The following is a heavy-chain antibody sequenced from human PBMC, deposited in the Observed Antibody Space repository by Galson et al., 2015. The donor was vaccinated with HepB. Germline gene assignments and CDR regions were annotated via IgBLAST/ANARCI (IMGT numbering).Heavy chain of an antibody. D-gene: IGHD6-19*01. CDR3: ARGISNNGWILDY. CDR1: GFTFTSSA. CDR2: SNGANDNT. J-gene: IGHJ4*02. Sequence: SVKVSCKASGFTFTSSAMQWVRQARGQRPEWMGWSNGANDNTQYAQEFQGRVTITRDTSASTVYMELSSLRSEDMAIYYCARGISNNGWILDYWGQGTLVTVSS. V-gene: IGHV1-3*02.